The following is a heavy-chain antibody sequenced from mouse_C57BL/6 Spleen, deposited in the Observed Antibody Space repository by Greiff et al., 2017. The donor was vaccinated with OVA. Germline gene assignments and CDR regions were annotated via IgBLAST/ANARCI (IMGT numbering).Heavy chain of an antibody. CDR3: AKTPITTVVATGAMDY. CDR1: GFSLTSYG. CDR2: IWSGGST. Sequence: VKLMESGPGLVQPSQSLSITCTVSGFSLTSYGVHWVRQPPGKGLEWLGVIWSGGSTDYNAAFISRLSISKDNSKSQVFFKMNSLQADYTAIYYCAKTPITTVVATGAMDYWGQGTSVTVSS. D-gene: IGHD1-1*01. V-gene: IGHV2-4*01. J-gene: IGHJ4*01.